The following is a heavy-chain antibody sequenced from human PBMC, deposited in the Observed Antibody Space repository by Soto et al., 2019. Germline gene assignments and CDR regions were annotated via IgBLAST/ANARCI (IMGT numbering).Heavy chain of an antibody. CDR2: ISDSGST. Sequence: PSETLSLTCTVSGGSISSGGDYWSWIRQPPGKGLEWIGYISDSGSTNYNPSLKSRLTISVDTSKNQFSLKLSSVTAADTAVYYCARATAMVKNWGQGTLVTVSS. CDR1: GGSISSGGDY. D-gene: IGHD5-18*01. J-gene: IGHJ4*02. V-gene: IGHV4-30-4*01. CDR3: ARATAMVKN.